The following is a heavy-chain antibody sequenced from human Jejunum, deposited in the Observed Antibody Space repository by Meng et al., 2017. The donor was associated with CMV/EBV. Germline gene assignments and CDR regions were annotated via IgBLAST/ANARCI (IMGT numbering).Heavy chain of an antibody. Sequence: SGFPLNSYGMHWVRQFPGKGLEWVAVLWYDGSRKYFADSVQGRFSISRDDSKNTVYLQMNSLRAEDTADYYCARDNDGSSHYSQFDYWGQGTLVTVSS. CDR1: GFPLNSYG. CDR2: LWYDGSRK. D-gene: IGHD3-22*01. V-gene: IGHV3-33*01. CDR3: ARDNDGSSHYSQFDY. J-gene: IGHJ4*02.